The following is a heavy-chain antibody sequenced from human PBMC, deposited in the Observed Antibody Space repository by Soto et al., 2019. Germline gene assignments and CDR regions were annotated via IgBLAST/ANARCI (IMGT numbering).Heavy chain of an antibody. V-gene: IGHV4-4*02. Sequence: PSETLSLTCAVSSGSTSSLHWWSWVRQPPGKGLGWIGEIYHSGSTNYNPSLKSRVTISVDKSNNQFSLKLTSLTAADTAVYYCARDLSSYGSGSDAFDIWGQGTMVTVSS. CDR3: ARDLSSYGSGSDAFDI. CDR2: IYHSGST. J-gene: IGHJ3*02. D-gene: IGHD3-10*01. CDR1: SGSTSSLHW.